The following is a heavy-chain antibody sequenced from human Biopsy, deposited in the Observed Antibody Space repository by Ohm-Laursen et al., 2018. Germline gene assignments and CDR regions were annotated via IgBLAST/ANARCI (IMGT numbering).Heavy chain of an antibody. CDR2: INQSGRI. CDR1: GKTFSDYY. CDR3: GNEVHGRDY. D-gene: IGHD2-15*01. Sequence: SDTLSLTCAVYGKTFSDYYWSWIRQPPGKGLEWIGQINQSGRINYNPSLKSRVNISADKSNNQFSLKLTSVTSADTAVYFCGNEVHGRDYWGLGALVTVSS. J-gene: IGHJ4*02. V-gene: IGHV4-34*08.